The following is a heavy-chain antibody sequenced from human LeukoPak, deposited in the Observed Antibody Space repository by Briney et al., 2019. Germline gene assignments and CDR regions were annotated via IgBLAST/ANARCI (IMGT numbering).Heavy chain of an antibody. J-gene: IGHJ3*02. CDR1: GFTISSYW. V-gene: IGHV3-7*01. CDR3: ARDKHHPASAFDI. CDR2: IRQDVGQT. D-gene: IGHD2-2*01. Sequence: GGSLRLSCAASGFTISSYWMSWVRQAPGRGLELVANIRQDVGQTYYVDSVKGRFTISRDSAKNSLYLRGNSVRADDTAVYYCARDKHHPASAFDIWRQGTMLTVSS.